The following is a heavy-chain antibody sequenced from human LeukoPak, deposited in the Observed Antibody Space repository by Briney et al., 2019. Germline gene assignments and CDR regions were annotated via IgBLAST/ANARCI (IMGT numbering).Heavy chain of an antibody. D-gene: IGHD4-17*01. J-gene: IGHJ4*02. CDR3: AKAPFGDGDYGGSDY. Sequence: GGSLRLSCAASGFSFSSYGMHWVRQAPGKGLEWVAVISYDGSNKYYSDSVKGRFTISRDNSKNTLYLQLNSLRVEDTAVCYCAKAPFGDGDYGGSDYWGQGTLVTVSS. CDR1: GFSFSSYG. V-gene: IGHV3-30*18. CDR2: ISYDGSNK.